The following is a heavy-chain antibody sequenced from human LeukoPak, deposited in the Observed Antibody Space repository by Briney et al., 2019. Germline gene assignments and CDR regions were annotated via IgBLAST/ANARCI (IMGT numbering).Heavy chain of an antibody. CDR3: ARVRDGYNEYYFDY. CDR2: INHSGST. J-gene: IGHJ4*02. CDR1: GGSFSGYY. D-gene: IGHD5-24*01. Sequence: SETLSLTCAVYGGSFSGYYWSWIRQPPGKGLEWIGEINHSGSTNYNPSLKSRVTISVDTSKNQFSLKLSSVTAADTAVYYCARVRDGYNEYYFDYWGQGTLVTVSS. V-gene: IGHV4-34*01.